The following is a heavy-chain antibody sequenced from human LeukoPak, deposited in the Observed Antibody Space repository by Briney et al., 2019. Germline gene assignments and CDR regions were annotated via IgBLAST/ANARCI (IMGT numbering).Heavy chain of an antibody. D-gene: IGHD3-10*01. CDR2: VSGSGLYT. CDR1: GFTFSSYG. V-gene: IGHV3-23*01. Sequence: GGSLRLSCAASGFTFSSYGMHWVRQAPGKGLEWVATVSGSGLYTYYADSVRGRFTISRDNSKDTFYLQMNSLRAEDTAVYYCAKLMSQPALLFFDQWGQGTLVTVSS. J-gene: IGHJ4*02. CDR3: AKLMSQPALLFFDQ.